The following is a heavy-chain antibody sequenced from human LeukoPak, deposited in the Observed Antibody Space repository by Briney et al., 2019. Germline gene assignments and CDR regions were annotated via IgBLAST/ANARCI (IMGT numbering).Heavy chain of an antibody. CDR3: ARDLSSGYYGDY. V-gene: IGHV3-9*01. J-gene: IGHJ4*02. CDR1: GFTFDDYA. Sequence: GRSLRLSCAASGFTFDDYAMHWVRQAPGKGLEWVSGISWNSGSIGYADSVKGRFTISRDNSKNTLYLQMNSLRAEDTAVYYCARDLSSGYYGDYWGQGTLVTVSS. CDR2: ISWNSGSI. D-gene: IGHD3-22*01.